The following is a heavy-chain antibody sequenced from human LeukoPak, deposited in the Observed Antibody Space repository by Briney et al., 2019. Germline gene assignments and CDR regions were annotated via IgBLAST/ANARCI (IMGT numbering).Heavy chain of an antibody. V-gene: IGHV3-23*01. CDR2: ISDSAHKI. D-gene: IGHD5-18*01. CDR3: AGRPTGYSSGYIH. Sequence: GGSLRLPCVASGITFSNYAVSWVRQAPEKGLDWVSVISDSAHKIRYADSVKGRFTISRDNSENIVYLQMNNLRVEDTAVYYCAGRPTGYSSGYIHWGQGTLVTVSS. J-gene: IGHJ4*02. CDR1: GITFSNYA.